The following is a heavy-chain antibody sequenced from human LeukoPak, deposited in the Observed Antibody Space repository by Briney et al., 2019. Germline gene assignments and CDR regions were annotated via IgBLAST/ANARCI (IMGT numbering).Heavy chain of an antibody. Sequence: GASVKVSCKASGYTFISYYMHWVRQAPGQGLEWMGIIKPSGGSASYAQKFQGRVTITRDMSTSTAYMELSSLRSEDTAVYYCAADYNWNLDYYYYYGMDVWGLGTTVTVSS. CDR2: IKPSGGSA. CDR1: GYTFISYY. CDR3: AADYNWNLDYYYYYGMDV. J-gene: IGHJ6*02. D-gene: IGHD1-20*01. V-gene: IGHV1-46*01.